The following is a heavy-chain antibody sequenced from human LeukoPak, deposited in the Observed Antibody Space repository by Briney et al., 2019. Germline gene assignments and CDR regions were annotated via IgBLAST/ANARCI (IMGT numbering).Heavy chain of an antibody. J-gene: IGHJ6*03. Sequence: GGSLRLSCAASRFTFSSYAMSWVRQAPGKGLEWVSSITSGSSYIYYADSVKGRFTISRDNAKNSLYLQMNSLIAEDTAVYYCARDPYSGSYGNYYYYFMDVWGKGTTVTISS. CDR3: ARDPYSGSYGNYYYYFMDV. CDR2: ITSGSSYI. CDR1: RFTFSSYA. V-gene: IGHV3-21*01. D-gene: IGHD1-26*01.